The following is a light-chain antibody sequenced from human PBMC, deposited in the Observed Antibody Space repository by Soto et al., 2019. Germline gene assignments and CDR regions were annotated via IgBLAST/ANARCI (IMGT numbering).Light chain of an antibody. Sequence: QSVLTQSSSASACLGSSVKLTCTLSSGHSSYIIAWHHHQPGKAPRYLMRVESSGTYSKGSGVPDRFSGSSSGADRYLTISNLQSDDEADYYCETWDTNTVIFGGGTKLTVL. V-gene: IGLV4-60*03. CDR2: VESSGTY. CDR1: SGHSSYI. J-gene: IGLJ2*01. CDR3: ETWDTNTVI.